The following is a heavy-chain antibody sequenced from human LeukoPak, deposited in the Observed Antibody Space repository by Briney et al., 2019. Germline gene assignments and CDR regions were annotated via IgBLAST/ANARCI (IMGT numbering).Heavy chain of an antibody. CDR3: ARGLVYYYDSSGYYGFDI. CDR1: GFTFSSYA. CDR2: ISYDGSNK. J-gene: IGHJ3*02. V-gene: IGHV3-30-3*01. Sequence: PGGSLRLSCAASGFTFSSYAVHWVRQAPGKGLEWVAVISYDGSNKYYADSVKGRFIISRDNSKNTLYLQMSSLRAEDTAVYYCARGLVYYYDSSGYYGFDIWGQGTMVTVSS. D-gene: IGHD3-22*01.